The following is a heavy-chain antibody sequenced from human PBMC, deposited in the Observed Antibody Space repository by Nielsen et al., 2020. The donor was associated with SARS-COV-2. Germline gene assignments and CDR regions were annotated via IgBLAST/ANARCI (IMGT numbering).Heavy chain of an antibody. CDR1: GGSISSYY. J-gene: IGHJ3*02. CDR2: IYYSGST. V-gene: IGHV4-59*08. CDR3: ARRALGYCSGGSCFDAFDI. Sequence: SETLSLTCTVSGGSISSYYWSWIRQPPGKGLEWIGYIYYSGSTNCNPSLKSRVTISVDTSKNQFSLKLSSVTAADTAVYYCARRALGYCSGGSCFDAFDIWGQGTMVTVSS. D-gene: IGHD2-15*01.